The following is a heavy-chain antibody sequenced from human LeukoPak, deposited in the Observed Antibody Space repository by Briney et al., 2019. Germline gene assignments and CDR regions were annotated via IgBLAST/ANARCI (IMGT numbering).Heavy chain of an antibody. Sequence: SETLSLTCTVSGGSISSSSYYWGWIRQPPGKGLEWIGSIYYSGSTNYNPSLKSRVTISVDTSKNQFSLKLSSVTAADTAVYYCARSPSSTMVRGLISVDFDYWGQGTLVTVSS. CDR2: IYYSGST. CDR1: GGSISSSSYY. D-gene: IGHD3-10*01. J-gene: IGHJ4*02. V-gene: IGHV4-39*07. CDR3: ARSPSSTMVRGLISVDFDY.